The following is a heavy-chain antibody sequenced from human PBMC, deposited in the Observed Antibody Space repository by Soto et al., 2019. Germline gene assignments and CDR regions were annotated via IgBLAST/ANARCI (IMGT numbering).Heavy chain of an antibody. J-gene: IGHJ4*02. Sequence: GGSLRLSCAASGFTFSDYGMHWVRQAPGKGLEWVAVIWFDGSNKYYADSVKGRFTLSRDNSKNTLYLQMNGLRAEDTVVFYCARDPSHGSGSYLDYWGQGTLVTVSS. CDR1: GFTFSDYG. V-gene: IGHV3-33*01. CDR3: ARDPSHGSGSYLDY. D-gene: IGHD3-10*01. CDR2: IWFDGSNK.